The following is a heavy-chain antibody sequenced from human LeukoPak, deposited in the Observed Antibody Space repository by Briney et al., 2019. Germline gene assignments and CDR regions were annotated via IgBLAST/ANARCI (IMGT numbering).Heavy chain of an antibody. D-gene: IGHD3-22*01. Sequence: PSETLSLTCAVYGGSFSGYYWSWIRQPPGKGLEWIGEINHSGSTNYNPSLKSRVTISVDTSKNQFSLKLSSVTAADTAVYYCARENWSYYDSSGYYLAIDYWGQGTLVTVSS. CDR2: INHSGST. CDR3: ARENWSYYDSSGYYLAIDY. V-gene: IGHV4-34*01. CDR1: GGSFSGYY. J-gene: IGHJ4*02.